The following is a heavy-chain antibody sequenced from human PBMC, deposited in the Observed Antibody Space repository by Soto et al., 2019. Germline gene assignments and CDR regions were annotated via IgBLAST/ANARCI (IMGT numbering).Heavy chain of an antibody. CDR1: GYTFTSYA. D-gene: IGHD6-13*01. J-gene: IGHJ4*02. CDR3: ARDVAAADY. Sequence: QVQIVQSGAEEKKPGASVKVSCKASGYTFTSYAMHRVRQAPGQRLEWMGWINAGNGNTKSSQKFQGRVTITRDTSASTDYMELSSLRSEDTAVYYFARDVAAADYWGQGTLVTVSS. V-gene: IGHV1-3*05. CDR2: INAGNGNT.